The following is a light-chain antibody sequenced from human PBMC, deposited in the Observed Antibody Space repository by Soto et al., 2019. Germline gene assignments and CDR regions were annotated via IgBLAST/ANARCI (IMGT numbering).Light chain of an antibody. J-gene: IGLJ3*02. V-gene: IGLV2-14*01. CDR3: SSYTSSSTLV. CDR1: SSDVGSYNY. CDR2: EVT. Sequence: QSVLTQPASVSGSPGQSITISCTGTSSDVGSYNYVSWYRQHPGKAPKLMIYEVTNRPSGVSNRFSGAKSGSTASLTISGLQAEDEAYYYSSSYTSSSTLVVGGGTKLTVL.